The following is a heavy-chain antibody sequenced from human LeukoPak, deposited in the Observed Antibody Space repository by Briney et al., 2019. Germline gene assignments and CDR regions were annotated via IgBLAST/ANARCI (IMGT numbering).Heavy chain of an antibody. V-gene: IGHV3-64*01. CDR1: GFTFSSYA. D-gene: IGHD2-15*01. CDR3: AKHGLPLVVISAPLDY. CDR2: ISSNGGTT. Sequence: GGSLRLSCAASGFTFSSYAIHWVRQAPGKGLEYVSAISSNGGTTYYANSVKGRFTISRDNSKNTLYLQMGSLRAEDTAVYYCAKHGLPLVVISAPLDYWGQGTLVTVAS. J-gene: IGHJ4*02.